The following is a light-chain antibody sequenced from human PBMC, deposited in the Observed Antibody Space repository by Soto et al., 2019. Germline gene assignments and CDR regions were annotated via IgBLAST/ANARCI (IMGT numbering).Light chain of an antibody. CDR1: QSVSNNF. CDR2: DAS. V-gene: IGKV3-20*01. Sequence: EIVLTQSPGTLSLSPGERAALSCRASQSVSNNFLAWYQQKPGQAPRLLIYDASFRITGIPDRFRGSGSGTDFTLTISRLELEDFAVYYCQHYGDSAPFGGGTKVEIK. J-gene: IGKJ4*01. CDR3: QHYGDSAP.